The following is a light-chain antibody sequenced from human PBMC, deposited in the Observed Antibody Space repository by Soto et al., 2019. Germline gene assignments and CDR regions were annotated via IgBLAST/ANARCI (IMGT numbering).Light chain of an antibody. CDR3: CSFAGGTTVWL. Sequence: QSALTQPASVSGSPGQTITISCTGTSSDIGGYDVVSWYQQHPGKAPKLLLYEVAKRPSGVSNRFSGSKSGSTASLTVSGLQAEDEADYHCCSFAGGTTVWLFGGGTKLTVL. V-gene: IGLV2-23*02. CDR1: SSDIGGYDV. CDR2: EVA. J-gene: IGLJ3*02.